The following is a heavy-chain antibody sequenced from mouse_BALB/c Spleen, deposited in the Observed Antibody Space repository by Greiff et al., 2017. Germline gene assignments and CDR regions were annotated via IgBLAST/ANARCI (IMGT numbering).Heavy chain of an antibody. CDR1: GFTFSSFG. Sequence: EVHLVESGGGLVQPGGSRKLSCAASGFTFSSFGMHWVRQAPEKGLEWVAYISSGSSTIYYADTVKGRFTISRDNPNNTLFLQMTSLRSEDTAMYYCARSSYDYGFAYWGQGTLVTVSA. D-gene: IGHD2-4*01. V-gene: IGHV5-17*02. CDR3: ARSSYDYGFAY. CDR2: ISSGSSTI. J-gene: IGHJ3*01.